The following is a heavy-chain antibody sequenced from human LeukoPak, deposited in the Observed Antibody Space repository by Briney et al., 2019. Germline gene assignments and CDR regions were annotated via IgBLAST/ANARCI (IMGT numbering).Heavy chain of an antibody. CDR1: GFTFSSYA. Sequence: GGSLRLSCAASGFTFSSYAMHWVRQAPGKGLEWVSVIYRGGSTYYADSVKGRLTISRDNSKNTLYLQMNSLRAEDTAVYYCARGGGSYGGFDYWGQGTLVTVSS. CDR2: IYRGGST. CDR3: ARGGGSYGGFDY. D-gene: IGHD1-26*01. J-gene: IGHJ4*02. V-gene: IGHV3-66*01.